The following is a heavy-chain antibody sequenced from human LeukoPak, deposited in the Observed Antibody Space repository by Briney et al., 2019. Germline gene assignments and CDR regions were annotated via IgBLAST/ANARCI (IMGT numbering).Heavy chain of an antibody. CDR3: ARPDSGTYVARAFDI. V-gene: IGHV4-39*01. D-gene: IGHD1-26*01. J-gene: IGHJ3*02. CDR1: GGSISSSSYN. Sequence: NPSETLSLTCTVSGGSISSSSYNWGWIRQPPGKGLEWIGSIYYSGSTYYTPSLKSRATISVDTSKNQFSLKLSSVTAADTAVYYCARPDSGTYVARAFDIWGQGTLVSVSS. CDR2: IYYSGST.